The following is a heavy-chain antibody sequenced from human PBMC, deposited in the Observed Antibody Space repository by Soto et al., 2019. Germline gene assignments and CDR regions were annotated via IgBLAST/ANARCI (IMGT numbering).Heavy chain of an antibody. J-gene: IGHJ4*02. D-gene: IGHD1-1*01. CDR1: GFTFSNYA. CDR2: ITGSGGGT. CDR3: AKRPLTATGFDY. V-gene: IGHV3-23*01. Sequence: EVQLLESGGGLVQPGGSLRLSGAASGFTFSNYAMTWVRQAPGKGLEWVSVITGSGGGTYFVDSVTGRFTISRDNSKNTVYLPMNSLRAADTAVYYCAKRPLTATGFDYWGQGTLVTVSS.